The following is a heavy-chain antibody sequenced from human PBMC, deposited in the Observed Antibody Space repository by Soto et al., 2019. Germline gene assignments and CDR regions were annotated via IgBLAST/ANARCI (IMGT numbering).Heavy chain of an antibody. D-gene: IGHD6-19*01. CDR3: ARVGQWLGAYAFDI. J-gene: IGHJ3*02. Sequence: SETLSLTCTVSGGSVSRGSYYWSWIRQPPGKELEWIGYIYYSGSTHYNPSLQSRVTISVDTSKCQFSLTLSSVTAADTAVYYCARVGQWLGAYAFDIWGQGTMVTVSS. V-gene: IGHV4-61*01. CDR1: GGSVSRGSYY. CDR2: IYYSGST.